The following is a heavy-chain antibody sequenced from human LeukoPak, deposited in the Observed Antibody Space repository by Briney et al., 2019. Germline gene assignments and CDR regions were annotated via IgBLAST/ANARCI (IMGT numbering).Heavy chain of an antibody. CDR2: IFHRGNP. CDR3: TGSSRSTRYYFHY. J-gene: IGHJ4*02. V-gene: IGHV4-34*12. Sequence: SETLSLTCAVHGGSFSDYYWSWIRQPPGKGLEWIGEIFHRGNPNYNPSLKSRVTISVDTSENQFSLNLTSVAATDSAVYFCTGSSRSTRYYFHYWGQGILVTVSS. D-gene: IGHD6-6*01. CDR1: GGSFSDYY.